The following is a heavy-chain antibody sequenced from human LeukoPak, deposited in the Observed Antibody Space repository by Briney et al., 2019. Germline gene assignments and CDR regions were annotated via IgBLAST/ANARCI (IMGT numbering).Heavy chain of an antibody. J-gene: IGHJ4*02. CDR3: ARDGDGGNSDY. CDR2: IIPIFGTA. CDR1: GGTFSSYA. Sequence: APVKASCTASGGTFSSYAISWVRQAPGQGLEWMGGIIPIFGTANYAQKFQGRVTITADESTSTAYMELCSLRSEDTAVYYCARDGDGGNSDYWGQGTLGPLSS. V-gene: IGHV1-69*13. D-gene: IGHD4-23*01.